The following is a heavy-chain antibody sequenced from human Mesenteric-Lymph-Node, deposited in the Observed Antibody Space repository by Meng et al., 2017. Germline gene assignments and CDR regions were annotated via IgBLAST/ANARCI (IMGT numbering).Heavy chain of an antibody. CDR1: GFKFSSYG. Sequence: VGVGGGGGQPGGSLRLSLAASGFKFSSYGMHRVRQGPGKGMEWVGVIWYDGSNKYYADSVKGRFTISRDNSQNTLYLQMDSLRAEDTAVYYCARDYNDGAGRFDYWGQGTLVTVSS. V-gene: IGHV3-33*01. CDR3: ARDYNDGAGRFDY. J-gene: IGHJ4*02. D-gene: IGHD3-22*01. CDR2: IWYDGSNK.